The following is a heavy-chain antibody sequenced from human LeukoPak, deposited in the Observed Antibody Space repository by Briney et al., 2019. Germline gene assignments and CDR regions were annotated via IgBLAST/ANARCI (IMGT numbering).Heavy chain of an antibody. D-gene: IGHD6-13*01. J-gene: IGHJ4*02. CDR3: ARVFRAAAVDY. Sequence: SETLSLTCTVSGGSISSYYWSWSRQPPGKGLDWIGFIYHNGRTDYNPSLKSRVTISADTSKNQFSLRLSSVTAADTAVYYCARVFRAAAVDYWGQGTLVTVSS. CDR2: IYHNGRT. V-gene: IGHV4-59*01. CDR1: GGSISSYY.